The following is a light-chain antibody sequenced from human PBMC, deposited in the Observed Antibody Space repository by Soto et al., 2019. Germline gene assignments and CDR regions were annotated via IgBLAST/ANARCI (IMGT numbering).Light chain of an antibody. CDR3: QQLNSYPLT. J-gene: IGKJ4*01. Sequence: DIQLTQSPSSVSASVGDRVTITCRASQGISSWLAWYQQKLGKAPNLLIYDASTLQSGVPSRFSGSGSGTEFTLTISSLRPEDFATYYCQQLNSYPLTFGGGTKVDIK. CDR2: DAS. CDR1: QGISSW. V-gene: IGKV1D-12*01.